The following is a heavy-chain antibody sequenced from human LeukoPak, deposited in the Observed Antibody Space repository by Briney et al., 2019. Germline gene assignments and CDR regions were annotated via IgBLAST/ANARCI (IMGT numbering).Heavy chain of an antibody. V-gene: IGHV3-64*01. CDR3: ARSTMIVVVNDAFDI. CDR1: GFTFSSYA. CDR2: ISSNGGST. D-gene: IGHD3-22*01. J-gene: IGHJ3*02. Sequence: GGSLRLSCAASGFTFSSYAMHWVRQAPGKGLEYVSAISSNGGSTYYANSVKGRFTISRDNSKNTLYLQMGSLRAEDMAVYYYARSTMIVVVNDAFDIWGQGTMVTVSS.